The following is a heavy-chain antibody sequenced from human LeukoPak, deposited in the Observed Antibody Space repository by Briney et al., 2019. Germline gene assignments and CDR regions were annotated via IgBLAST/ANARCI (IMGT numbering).Heavy chain of an antibody. D-gene: IGHD1-1*01. Sequence: PGGSLRLSCAASGFSVSTNYLTWVRRAPGKGWGGFSIISGDGNAYYAGSVKGRFIISRDSSKNTLYLQMSDLRAEDTAVYYCARDDSWNDGRGLDDWGQGTLVTVSS. CDR2: ISGDGNA. J-gene: IGHJ4*02. V-gene: IGHV3-53*01. CDR1: GFSVSTNY. CDR3: ARDDSWNDGRGLDD.